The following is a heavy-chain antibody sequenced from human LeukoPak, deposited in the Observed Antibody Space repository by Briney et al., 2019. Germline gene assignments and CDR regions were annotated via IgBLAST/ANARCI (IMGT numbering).Heavy chain of an antibody. CDR1: GGSISGYY. V-gene: IGHV4-34*01. CDR3: ARGRGHSSGRNWFDP. CDR2: INHSGST. D-gene: IGHD6-19*01. Sequence: SETLSLTCAVYGGSISGYYWSWIRQPPGKGLEWIGEINHSGSTNYNPSLKSRVTISVDTSKNQFSLRLTSVTAADTAVYYCARGRGHSSGRNWFDPWGQGTLVTVSS. J-gene: IGHJ5*02.